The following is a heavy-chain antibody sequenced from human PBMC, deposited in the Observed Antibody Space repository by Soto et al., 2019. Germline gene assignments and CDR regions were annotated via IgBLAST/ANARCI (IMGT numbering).Heavy chain of an antibody. V-gene: IGHV3-23*01. CDR1: GFTFSSYA. Sequence: PGGSLRLSCAASGFTFSSYAMSWVRQAPGKGLEWVSAISGSGGSTYYADSVKGRFTISRDNSKNTLYLQMNSLRAEDTAVYYCAKDVNPYSSSEMIIDYWGQGTLVTVS. CDR3: AKDVNPYSSSEMIIDY. J-gene: IGHJ4*02. D-gene: IGHD6-6*01. CDR2: ISGSGGST.